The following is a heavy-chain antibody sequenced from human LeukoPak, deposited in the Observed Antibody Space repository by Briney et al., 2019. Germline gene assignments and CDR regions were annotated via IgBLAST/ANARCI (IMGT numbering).Heavy chain of an antibody. CDR1: GFVFSAYG. Sequence: PGGSLGLSCVASGFVFSAYGMHWVRQTPGKGLEWVTFIGPDGGDEYYTDSVRGRFTISRDNSRNTVHLQMNNLRPDDTAMYYCAKERGYYDNSGYLIWGQGTLVTVSS. CDR3: AKERGYYDNSGYLI. CDR2: IGPDGGDE. V-gene: IGHV3-30*02. J-gene: IGHJ4*02. D-gene: IGHD3-22*01.